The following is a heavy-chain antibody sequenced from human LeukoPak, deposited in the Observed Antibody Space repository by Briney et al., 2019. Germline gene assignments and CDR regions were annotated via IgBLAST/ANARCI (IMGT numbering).Heavy chain of an antibody. Sequence: GGSLRLSCAASGFTVSSNYMSWVRQAPGKGLEWVSVIYSGGSTYYADSVKGRFTISRDNAKNTLYLQMNSLRAEDTAVYYCARTWKLLPDFDYWGQGTLVTVSS. CDR1: GFTVSSNY. CDR2: IYSGGST. V-gene: IGHV3-53*01. D-gene: IGHD1-26*01. J-gene: IGHJ4*02. CDR3: ARTWKLLPDFDY.